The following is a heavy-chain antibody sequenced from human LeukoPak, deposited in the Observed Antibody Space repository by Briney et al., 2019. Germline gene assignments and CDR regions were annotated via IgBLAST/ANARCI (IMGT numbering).Heavy chain of an antibody. V-gene: IGHV3-11*05. CDR2: ISSSSSYT. CDR3: ARVQGSGSYFRCYFDY. Sequence: GGSLRLSCAASGFTFSDYYMSWIRQAPGKGLEWVSYISSSSSYTNYADSVKGRFTISRDNAKNSLYLQMNSLRAEDTAVYYCARVQGSGSYFRCYFDYWGQGTLVTVPS. CDR1: GFTFSDYY. D-gene: IGHD3-10*01. J-gene: IGHJ4*02.